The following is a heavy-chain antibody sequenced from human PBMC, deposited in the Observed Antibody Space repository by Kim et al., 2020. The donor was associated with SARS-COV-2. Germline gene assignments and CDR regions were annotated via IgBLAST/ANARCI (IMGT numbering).Heavy chain of an antibody. Sequence: GGSLRLSCAASGFTFSRYSMDWVRQAPGKGLEWVSSISSRSTYIYYADSVKGRFTISRDNAKNSLYLQMNSLRAEDTAVYYCARDTRNYDMLTGYYNSGYFDYWGQGTLLTVSS. D-gene: IGHD3-9*01. J-gene: IGHJ4*02. CDR1: GFTFSRYS. CDR2: ISSRSTYI. CDR3: ARDTRNYDMLTGYYNSGYFDY. V-gene: IGHV3-21*01.